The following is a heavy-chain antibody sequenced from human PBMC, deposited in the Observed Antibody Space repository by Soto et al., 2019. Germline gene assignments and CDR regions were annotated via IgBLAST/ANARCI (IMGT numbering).Heavy chain of an antibody. J-gene: IGHJ3*02. CDR1: AFTFNSYA. D-gene: IGHD4-17*01. V-gene: IGHV3-23*01. CDR3: AKVAGYGGNTGAFDI. CDR2: ISGSGGST. Sequence: EVQLLESGGGLVQPGGSLRLSCAASAFTFNSYAMSWVRQAPGKGLEWVSAISGSGGSTYYADSVKGRFTISRANSXXTLYRQMNSLRAEDTAVYFCAKVAGYGGNTGAFDIWGQGTMVTVSS.